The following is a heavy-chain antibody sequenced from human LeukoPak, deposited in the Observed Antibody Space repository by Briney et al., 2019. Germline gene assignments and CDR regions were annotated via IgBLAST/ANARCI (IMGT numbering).Heavy chain of an antibody. CDR1: GFTFDDYA. V-gene: IGHV3-43*02. J-gene: IGHJ6*02. CDR2: ISGDSHST. D-gene: IGHD5-18*01. Sequence: PGGSLRLSCAASGFTFDDYAMHWVRQAPGKGLEWVSLISGDSHSTFYADSVKGRFTISRDNSKNSLYLQMNSLRNDDTALYYCARDTEGYIYGYYYYGMDVWGQGTTATVSS. CDR3: ARDTEGYIYGYYYYGMDV.